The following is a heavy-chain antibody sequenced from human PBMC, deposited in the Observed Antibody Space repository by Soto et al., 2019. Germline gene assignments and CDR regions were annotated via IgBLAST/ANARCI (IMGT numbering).Heavy chain of an antibody. D-gene: IGHD6-13*01. Sequence: SETLSLTCAVSGYSISSGYYWCWIRQPPGKGLEWIGSIYHSGSTYYNPSLKSRVTISVDTSKNQFSLKLSSVTAADTAVYYCARDLGRSSENAGAYWGQGTLVTVSS. CDR1: GYSISSGYY. J-gene: IGHJ4*02. CDR3: ARDLGRSSENAGAY. CDR2: IYHSGST. V-gene: IGHV4-38-2*02.